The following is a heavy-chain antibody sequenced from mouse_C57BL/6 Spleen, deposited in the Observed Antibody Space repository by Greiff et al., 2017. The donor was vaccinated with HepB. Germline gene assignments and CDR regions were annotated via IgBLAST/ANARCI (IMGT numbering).Heavy chain of an antibody. CDR1: GYTFTSYW. CDR3: ARPIYDGPRGFAY. Sequence: QVQLQQPGAELVRPGSSVKLSCKASGYTFTSYWMDWVKQRPGQGLEWIGNIYPSDSETHYNQKFKDKATLTVDKSSSTAYMQLSSLTSEDSAVYCCARPIYDGPRGFAYWGQGTLVTVSA. CDR2: IYPSDSET. J-gene: IGHJ3*01. V-gene: IGHV1-61*01. D-gene: IGHD2-3*01.